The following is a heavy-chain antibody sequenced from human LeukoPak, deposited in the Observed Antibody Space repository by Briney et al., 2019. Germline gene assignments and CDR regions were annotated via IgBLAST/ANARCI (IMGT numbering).Heavy chain of an antibody. CDR2: IYTSGST. CDR3: ARGQYYYGSGSAWGDFDY. D-gene: IGHD3-10*01. Sequence: SETLSLTCTVSGGSISSYYWSWIRQPAGKGLEWIGRIYTSGSTNYNPSLKSRVTMSVDTSKNQFSLKLSSVTAADTAVYYCARGQYYYGSGSAWGDFDYWGQGTLVTVSS. J-gene: IGHJ4*02. CDR1: GGSISSYY. V-gene: IGHV4-4*07.